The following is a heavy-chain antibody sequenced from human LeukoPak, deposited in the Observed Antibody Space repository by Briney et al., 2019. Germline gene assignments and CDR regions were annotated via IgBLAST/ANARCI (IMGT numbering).Heavy chain of an antibody. CDR3: ARDYLTGYDY. J-gene: IGHJ4*02. V-gene: IGHV3-21*01. Sequence: GGSLRLSCTASGFTFSSYTMNWVRQAPGKGLAWVSSISGSSSYIYYADSVKGRFTISRHNARNSLYLQMNSLTAEDTAVYYCARDYLTGYDYWGQGTLVTVSS. CDR1: GFTFSSYT. CDR2: ISGSSSYI. D-gene: IGHD3-9*01.